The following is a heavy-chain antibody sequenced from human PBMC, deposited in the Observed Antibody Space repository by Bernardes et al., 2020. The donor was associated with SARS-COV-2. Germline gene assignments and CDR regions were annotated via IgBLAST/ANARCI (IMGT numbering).Heavy chain of an antibody. V-gene: IGHV4-34*01. J-gene: IGHJ4*02. D-gene: IGHD2-2*01. CDR2: INHSGST. Sequence: ESVSLTCTVYGGSFSGYYWSWIRQPPGKGLEWIGEINHSGSTNYNPSLKSRVTISVDTSKNQFSLKLSSVTAADTAVYYCARAFSSTRRKIDYWGQGTLVTVSS. CDR3: ARAFSSTRRKIDY. CDR1: GGSFSGYY.